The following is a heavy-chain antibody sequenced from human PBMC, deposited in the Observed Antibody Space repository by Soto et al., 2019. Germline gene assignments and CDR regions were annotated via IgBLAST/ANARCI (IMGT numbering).Heavy chain of an antibody. D-gene: IGHD3-3*01. J-gene: IGHJ4*02. V-gene: IGHV3-48*01. Sequence: GGSLRLSCAASGFTFSSYSMNWVRQAPGKGLEWVSYISSSSSTIYYADSVKGRFTISRDNAKNSLYLQMNSLRAEDTAVYYCARDGNYPDFWSGPKTGGFDYWGQGTLVTVSS. CDR1: GFTFSSYS. CDR2: ISSSSSTI. CDR3: ARDGNYPDFWSGPKTGGFDY.